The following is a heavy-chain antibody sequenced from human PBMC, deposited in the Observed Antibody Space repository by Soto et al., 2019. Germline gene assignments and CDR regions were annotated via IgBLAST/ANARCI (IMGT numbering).Heavy chain of an antibody. V-gene: IGHV3-30-3*01. CDR1: GFTFSSYA. CDR3: ASLDYGDDLDY. J-gene: IGHJ4*02. D-gene: IGHD4-17*01. Sequence: QVQLVESGGGVGQPGRSLRLSCAASGFTFSSYAMHWVRQAPGKGLEWVAVISYDGSNKYYADSVKGRFTISRDNSKNTLDLQMNSLRAEDTAGYYCASLDYGDDLDYWGQGTLVTVSS. CDR2: ISYDGSNK.